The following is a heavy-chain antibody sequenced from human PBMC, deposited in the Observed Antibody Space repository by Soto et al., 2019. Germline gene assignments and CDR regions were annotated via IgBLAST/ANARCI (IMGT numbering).Heavy chain of an antibody. Sequence: ASVKVSCKASGDMFDTYTITWMRQAPGQGLEWMGWISTYNGDTNYAQTFQGRVTMTTDTSTSTVHMEVRSLRSDDTAVYYCAREGVAPYYYYGMDVWGQGTPVTVSS. CDR2: ISTYNGDT. CDR1: GDMFDTYT. J-gene: IGHJ6*02. V-gene: IGHV1-18*04. D-gene: IGHD5-12*01. CDR3: AREGVAPYYYYGMDV.